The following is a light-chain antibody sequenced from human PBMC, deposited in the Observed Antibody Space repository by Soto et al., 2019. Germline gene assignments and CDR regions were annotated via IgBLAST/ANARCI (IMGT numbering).Light chain of an antibody. V-gene: IGKV1-5*03. CDR2: MAS. CDR1: QSISTW. Sequence: DIQMTQSPSTLSASVGDRVTITCRASQSISTWLAWYQQKPGRAPKVLIYMASTLESGVPSRFSGSGSGTEFTLTISSLQPVDVATYYCLQYDSYWTFGQGTKVDIK. J-gene: IGKJ1*01. CDR3: LQYDSYWT.